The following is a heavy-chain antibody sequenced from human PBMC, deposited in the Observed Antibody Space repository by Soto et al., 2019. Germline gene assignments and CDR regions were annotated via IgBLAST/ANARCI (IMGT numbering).Heavy chain of an antibody. CDR3: TRGGDPYKTGH. CDR2: IYYSGST. Sequence: SVTLSLTCTVSGGSISSGGYYWSWIRQHPGKGLEWIGYIYYSGSTNYNPSLKGRVTISVDTSKNQFPLKLTSVNTADTAIYYCTRGGDPYKTGHWGQGTLVTVSS. D-gene: IGHD2-21*01. V-gene: IGHV4-61*08. J-gene: IGHJ4*02. CDR1: GGSISSGGYY.